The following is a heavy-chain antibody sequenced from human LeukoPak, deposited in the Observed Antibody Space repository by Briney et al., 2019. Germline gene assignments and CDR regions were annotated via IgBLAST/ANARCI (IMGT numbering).Heavy chain of an antibody. V-gene: IGHV3-30-3*01. Sequence: GGSLRLSCAASGFTFSSYAMPWVRQAPGKGLEWVAVISYDGSNKYYADSVKGRFTISRDNSKNTLYLQMNSLRAEDTAVYYCASPSRDGYKGYFDYWGQGTLVTVSS. J-gene: IGHJ4*02. CDR1: GFTFSSYA. CDR3: ASPSRDGYKGYFDY. D-gene: IGHD5-24*01. CDR2: ISYDGSNK.